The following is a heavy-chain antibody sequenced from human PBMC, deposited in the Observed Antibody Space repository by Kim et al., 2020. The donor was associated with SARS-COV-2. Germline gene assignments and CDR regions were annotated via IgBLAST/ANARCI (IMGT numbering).Heavy chain of an antibody. CDR1: GYTFTSYG. J-gene: IGHJ5*02. CDR3: ARSYYGSESSRSGVGWFDP. CDR2: ISAYNGNT. V-gene: IGHV1-18*04. Sequence: ASVKVSCKASGYTFTSYGISWVRQAPGQGLEWMGWISAYNGNTNYAQKLQGRVTMTTDTSTSTAYMELRSLRSDDTAVYYCARSYYGSESSRSGVGWFDPWGQGTLVTVSS. D-gene: IGHD3-10*01.